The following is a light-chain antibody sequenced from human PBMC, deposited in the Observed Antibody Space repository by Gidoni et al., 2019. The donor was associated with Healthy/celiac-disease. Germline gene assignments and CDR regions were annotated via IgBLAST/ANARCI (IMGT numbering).Light chain of an antibody. J-gene: IGLJ2*01. Sequence: QSVLTQLPSASGTPGQRVTFSCSGSSSNFGRYTVHGYQHLPGTAPKLLIYSNNQRPSGVPDRVSGSKSGTSASLAISGLQSEDEADYDCAAWDDSLNALVFGGGTKLTVL. CDR2: SNN. CDR1: SSNFGRYT. CDR3: AAWDDSLNALV. V-gene: IGLV1-44*01.